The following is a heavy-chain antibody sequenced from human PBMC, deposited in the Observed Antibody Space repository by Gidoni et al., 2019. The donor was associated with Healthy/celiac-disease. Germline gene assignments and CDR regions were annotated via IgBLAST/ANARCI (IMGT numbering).Heavy chain of an antibody. J-gene: IGHJ4*02. D-gene: IGHD5-12*01. CDR2: ISYDGSNK. Sequence: QLHLVESGGGVVQPGRSLRLSCAAPGFTFSSYGMHWVRQAPGKGLEWVAVISYDGSNKYYADSVKGRFTISRDNSKNTLYLQMNSLRAEDTAVYYCAKDFTRTRWLQFSLHTHFDYWGQGTLVTVSS. CDR3: AKDFTRTRWLQFSLHTHFDY. CDR1: GFTFSSYG. V-gene: IGHV3-30*18.